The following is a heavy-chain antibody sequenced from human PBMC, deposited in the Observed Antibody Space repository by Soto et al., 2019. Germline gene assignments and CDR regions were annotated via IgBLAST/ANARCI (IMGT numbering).Heavy chain of an antibody. J-gene: IGHJ5*02. CDR3: ATQEVGGSYFYTFDP. D-gene: IGHD1-26*01. V-gene: IGHV4-4*02. CDR2: IYHTGRS. Sequence: PSETLSLTCSVSGDSINNKNWWTWLRQPPGKRLEWIGDIYHTGRSSYNPSLTSRVTMSVDKSKNQFSLKLSSVTAADTAVYYCATQEVGGSYFYTFDPWGQGTLVTVSS. CDR1: GDSINNKNW.